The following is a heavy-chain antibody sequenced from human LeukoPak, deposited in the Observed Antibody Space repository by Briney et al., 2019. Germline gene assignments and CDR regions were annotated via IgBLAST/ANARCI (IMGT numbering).Heavy chain of an antibody. CDR3: ARDKIVGGTKFDY. V-gene: IGHV3-7*01. J-gene: IGHJ4*02. D-gene: IGHD1-26*01. CDR1: ALTFSNYW. Sequence: PGRSLRLSCAASALTFSNYWMSWVRQAPGKGLEWVANIKQDGSEKYYVDSVKGRFTISRDNAKNSLYLQMNSLRAEDTAVYYCARDKIVGGTKFDYWGQGTLVTVSS. CDR2: IKQDGSEK.